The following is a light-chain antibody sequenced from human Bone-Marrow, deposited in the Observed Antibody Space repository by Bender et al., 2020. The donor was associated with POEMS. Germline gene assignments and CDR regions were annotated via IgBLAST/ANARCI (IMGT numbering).Light chain of an antibody. CDR3: SSYADNSVWV. Sequence: QSVLTQPPSVSGTPGQRVTISCSGSGSNIGGYPVNWYQQLPGTAPRLLIYRNNQRPSGVPDRFSGSKSGNTASLTISGLQAEDEADYYCSSYADNSVWVFGGGTKLTVL. CDR2: RNN. V-gene: IGLV1-44*01. CDR1: GSNIGGYP. J-gene: IGLJ3*02.